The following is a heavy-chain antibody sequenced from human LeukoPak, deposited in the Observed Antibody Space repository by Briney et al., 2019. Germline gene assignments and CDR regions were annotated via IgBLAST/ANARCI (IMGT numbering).Heavy chain of an antibody. CDR3: ARGRAFDI. Sequence: SETLSLTCAVYGGSFSGYYWSWIRKPPGKGLGWIGEINHSGSTNYNPSLKSRVTISVDTSKNQFSLKLSSVTAADTAVYYCARGRAFDIWGQGTMVTVSS. V-gene: IGHV4-34*01. CDR2: INHSGST. CDR1: GGSFSGYY. J-gene: IGHJ3*02.